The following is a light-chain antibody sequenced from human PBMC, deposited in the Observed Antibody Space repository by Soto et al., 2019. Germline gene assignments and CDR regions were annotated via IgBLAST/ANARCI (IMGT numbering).Light chain of an antibody. J-gene: IGKJ3*01. Sequence: EIVLTQSPCTLSLSPGERATLSCRASQSVSVNSVAWYQQKGGQATRLLIYASSTRATGVPDRFSGTGSGTDFALTISRLETDDSAVYYCQQYGGSPFTFGPGTKVDIK. CDR1: QSVSVNS. CDR2: ASS. CDR3: QQYGGSPFT. V-gene: IGKV3-20*01.